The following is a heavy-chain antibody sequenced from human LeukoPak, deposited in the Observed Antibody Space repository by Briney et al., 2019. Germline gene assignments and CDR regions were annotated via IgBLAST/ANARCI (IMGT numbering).Heavy chain of an antibody. Sequence: TPSETLSLTCAVYGGSFSGYYWSWIRQPPGKGLEWIGEINHSGSTNYNPSLKSRVTISVDTSKNQFSLKLSSVTAADTAVYYCARGDTMIVVVPFDYWGQGTLVTVSS. J-gene: IGHJ4*02. CDR2: INHSGST. D-gene: IGHD3-22*01. CDR1: GGSFSGYY. CDR3: ARGDTMIVVVPFDY. V-gene: IGHV4-34*01.